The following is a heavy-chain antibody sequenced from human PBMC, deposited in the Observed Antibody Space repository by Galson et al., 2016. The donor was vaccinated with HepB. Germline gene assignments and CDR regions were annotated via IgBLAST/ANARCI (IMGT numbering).Heavy chain of an antibody. Sequence: SVKVSCKASGFAFSTSAVQWVRQARGQRLELIGWLVVGSGNTHNAQKFQERVTITRDMSTSTAYMELSSLRSEDTAVYYCAADSSLGALDIWGQGTLVTVSS. V-gene: IGHV1-58*01. CDR1: GFAFSTSA. D-gene: IGHD7-27*01. CDR2: LVVGSGNT. J-gene: IGHJ3*02. CDR3: AADSSLGALDI.